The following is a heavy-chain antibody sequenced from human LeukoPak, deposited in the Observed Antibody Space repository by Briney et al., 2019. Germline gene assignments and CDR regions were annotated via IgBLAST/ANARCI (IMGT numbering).Heavy chain of an antibody. CDR2: ISYDGSNK. D-gene: IGHD3-10*01. CDR1: GFTFSSYG. Sequence: GGSLRLSCAASGFTFSSYGMHWVRQAPGKGLEWVAVISYDGSNKYYADSVKGRFTISRDNSKNTLYLQMNSLRAEDTAVYYCAKEYYYGSGIEYGMDVWGQGTTVTVSS. CDR3: AKEYYYGSGIEYGMDV. V-gene: IGHV3-30*18. J-gene: IGHJ6*02.